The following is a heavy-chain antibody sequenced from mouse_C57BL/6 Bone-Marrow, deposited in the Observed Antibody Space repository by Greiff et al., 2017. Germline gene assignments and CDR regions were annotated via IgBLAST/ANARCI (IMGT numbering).Heavy chain of an antibody. Sequence: QVQLQQSGPELVKPGASVKISCKASGYAFSSSWMNWVKQRPGKGLEWIGRIYPGDGDTNYNGKFKGKATLTADKSSSTAYMQLSSLTSEDSAVYFCARSIYGTLFAYWGQGTLVTVSA. CDR2: IYPGDGDT. CDR3: ARSIYGTLFAY. V-gene: IGHV1-82*01. CDR1: GYAFSSSW. D-gene: IGHD1-1*01. J-gene: IGHJ3*01.